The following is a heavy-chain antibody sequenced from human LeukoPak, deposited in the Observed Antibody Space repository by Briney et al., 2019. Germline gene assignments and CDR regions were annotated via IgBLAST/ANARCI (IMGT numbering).Heavy chain of an antibody. CDR1: GFTFSDYY. J-gene: IGHJ4*02. V-gene: IGHV3-11*01. Sequence: GGSLRLSCAASGFTFSDYYMSWICQAPGKGLEWVSYISSSGRTIYYADSVKGRFTISRDNAKNSLYLQMNSLRAEDTAVYYCATTIITMVRGVRAPHFDYWGQGTLVTVSS. CDR2: ISSSGRTI. D-gene: IGHD3-10*01. CDR3: ATTIITMVRGVRAPHFDY.